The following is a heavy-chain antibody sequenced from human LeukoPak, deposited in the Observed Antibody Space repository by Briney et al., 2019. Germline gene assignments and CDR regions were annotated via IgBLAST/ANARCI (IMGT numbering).Heavy chain of an antibody. V-gene: IGHV4-59*01. CDR2: IHYSGST. D-gene: IGHD6-13*01. CDR3: ATSVEQQLAL. CDR1: GGSISSYY. J-gene: IGHJ4*02. Sequence: SETLSLTCTVSGGSISSYYWSWIRQPPGKGLEWIGYIHYSGSTNYNPSLKSRVTISVDTSKNQFSLKLSSVTAADTAVYYCATSVEQQLALWGQGTLVAVSS.